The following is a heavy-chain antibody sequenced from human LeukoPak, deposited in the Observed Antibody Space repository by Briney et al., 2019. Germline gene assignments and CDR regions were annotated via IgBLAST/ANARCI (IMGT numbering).Heavy chain of an antibody. CDR1: GFTFSSYE. D-gene: IGHD2-21*01. V-gene: IGHV3-48*03. CDR3: ARERAYCAGDCFDY. J-gene: IGHJ4*02. CDR2: ISSSGSSI. Sequence: GGSLRLPCAASGFTFSSYEMNWVRQAPGKGLEWISYISSSGSSIHYADSVKGRVTISRDNTRNSLYLQMNSLRAEDTAVYYCARERAYCAGDCFDYWGREPWSPSPQ.